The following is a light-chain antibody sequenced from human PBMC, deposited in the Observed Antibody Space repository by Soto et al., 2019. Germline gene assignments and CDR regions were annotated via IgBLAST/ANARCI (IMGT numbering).Light chain of an antibody. V-gene: IGKV3D-20*01. CDR3: QQYDRSPFT. CDR2: DAS. Sequence: EIVLTQSPATLSLSPGERATLSCGASQSVGSTNLAWYQQKPSLAPRLLIYDASTRATGIPDRFSGSGSGTDFTLTISRLEPEDFAVYHCQQYDRSPFTFGPGTKVDIK. J-gene: IGKJ3*01. CDR1: QSVGSTN.